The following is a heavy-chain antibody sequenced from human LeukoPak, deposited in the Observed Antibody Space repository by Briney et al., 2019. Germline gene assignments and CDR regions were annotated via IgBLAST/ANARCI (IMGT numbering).Heavy chain of an antibody. J-gene: IGHJ3*02. CDR1: GFTFSSYS. D-gene: IGHD3-16*01. Sequence: GGSLRLSCAASGFTFSSYSMNWVRQAPGKGLEWVSSISSSSYIYYADSVKGRFTISRDNAKNSLYLQMNSLRAEDTAVYYCAREGGFGAFDIWGQGTMVTVSS. CDR2: ISSSSYI. V-gene: IGHV3-21*01. CDR3: AREGGFGAFDI.